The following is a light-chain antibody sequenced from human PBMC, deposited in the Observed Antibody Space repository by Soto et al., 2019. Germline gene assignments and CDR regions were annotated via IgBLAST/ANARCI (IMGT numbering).Light chain of an antibody. CDR3: QQYNDWPRT. CDR2: GAS. CDR1: QSVSSSY. V-gene: IGKV3-15*01. J-gene: IGKJ2*01. Sequence: EIVLTQSPGTLSLSPGERATLSCRASQSVSSSYLAWYQQKPGQAPRLLIYGASSRATGTPVRFSGSGSGTEFTLTISSLQSEDFAVYYCQQYNDWPRTFGQGTKVDIK.